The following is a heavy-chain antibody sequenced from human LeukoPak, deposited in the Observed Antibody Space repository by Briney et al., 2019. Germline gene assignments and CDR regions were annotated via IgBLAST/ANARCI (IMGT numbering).Heavy chain of an antibody. CDR2: MNPNSVNT. Sequence: ASVKVSCKASGYTFSSYDINWVRQATGQGLEWMGWMNPNSVNTGYVQKFQGRVIMTRDTSISTAYMDLSSLTSEDTAVYFCARDRVGVGGNGWENWGQGTLVTVSS. J-gene: IGHJ4*02. CDR1: GYTFSSYD. V-gene: IGHV1-8*01. CDR3: ARDRVGVGGNGWEN. D-gene: IGHD6-19*01.